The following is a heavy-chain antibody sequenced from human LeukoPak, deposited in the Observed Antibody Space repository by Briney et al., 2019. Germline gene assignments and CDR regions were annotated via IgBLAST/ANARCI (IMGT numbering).Heavy chain of an antibody. CDR1: GFTFSSYA. J-gene: IGHJ4*02. Sequence: GGSLRLSCAASGFTFSSYAMNWVRQAPGKGLEWVSGISASGGSTYYADSVKGRFTISRDNSKNTLYLQMNSLRAEDTAVYYCARDRRYYDFWSGLGDYWGQGTLVTVSS. CDR2: ISASGGST. D-gene: IGHD3-3*01. V-gene: IGHV3-23*01. CDR3: ARDRRYYDFWSGLGDY.